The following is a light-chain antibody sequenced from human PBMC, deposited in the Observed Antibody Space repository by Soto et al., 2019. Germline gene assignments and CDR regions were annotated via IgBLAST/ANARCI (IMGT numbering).Light chain of an antibody. CDR2: DVD. Sequence: QSVLTQPASVSGYPGQSITISCTGSSSDVGGYSYVSWYQHHPGKAPKLMIYDVDVRPSGVSNRFSGSKSGNTASLTISGLQAEDEADYYCNSYTSSGTYVLFGGGTQLTVL. V-gene: IGLV2-14*03. CDR3: NSYTSSGTYVL. J-gene: IGLJ2*01. CDR1: SSDVGGYSY.